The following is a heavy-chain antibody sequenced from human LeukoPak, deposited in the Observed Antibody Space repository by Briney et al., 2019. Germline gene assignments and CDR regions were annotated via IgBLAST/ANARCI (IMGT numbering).Heavy chain of an antibody. CDR1: GYTFTGYY. V-gene: IGHV1-2*02. D-gene: IGHD3-9*01. Sequence: ASVKVSCKASGYTFTGYYMHWVRQAPGQGLEWMGWINPNRGGTNYAQKFQGRVTMTRDTSISTAYMELSRLRSDDTAVYYCARDREGYYDILTGYYGVGAFDIWGQGTMVTAYS. CDR2: INPNRGGT. J-gene: IGHJ3*02. CDR3: ARDREGYYDILTGYYGVGAFDI.